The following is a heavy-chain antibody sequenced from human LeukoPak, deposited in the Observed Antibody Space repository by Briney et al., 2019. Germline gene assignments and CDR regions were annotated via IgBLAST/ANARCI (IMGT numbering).Heavy chain of an antibody. CDR1: GFTFNRNA. V-gene: IGHV3-23*01. Sequence: GGSLRLSCAASGFTFNRNAISWVRQAPGKGLEWVSTIGGSGDKTLYADSVKGRFTISRDNSKNMVHLQMNSLTGEDTALYYCVRRGDASSGWGDHDFWGQGALVTVSS. J-gene: IGHJ4*02. D-gene: IGHD6-19*01. CDR3: VRRGDASSGWGDHDF. CDR2: IGGSGDKT.